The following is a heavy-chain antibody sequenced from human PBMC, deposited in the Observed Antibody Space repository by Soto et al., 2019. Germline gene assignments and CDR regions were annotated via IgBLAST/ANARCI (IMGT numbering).Heavy chain of an antibody. CDR1: GYTFTSYG. Sequence: QVQLVQSGAEVKKPGASVKVSCKASGYTFTSYGISWVRQAPGQGLEWMGWISAYNGNTNYAQKLQGRVTMTTDTSTNKGYMEVRNLRSDDTAVYYCARWGTYSGYDSALDYWGQGTLVTVSS. J-gene: IGHJ4*02. CDR3: ARWGTYSGYDSALDY. D-gene: IGHD5-12*01. V-gene: IGHV1-18*01. CDR2: ISAYNGNT.